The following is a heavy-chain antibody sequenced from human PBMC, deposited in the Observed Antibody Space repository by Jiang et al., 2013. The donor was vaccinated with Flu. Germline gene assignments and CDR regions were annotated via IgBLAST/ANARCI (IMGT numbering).Heavy chain of an antibody. Sequence: RLSCAASGFTFSSYVMHWVRQAPGKGLEWVAIISYDGSNKYYADSVKGRFTISRDNSENTLYLQMNSLRAEDTAVYYCARDGKPRVYGMDVWGQGTTVTVSS. D-gene: IGHD1-14*01. CDR2: ISYDGSNK. V-gene: IGHV3-30*04. J-gene: IGHJ6*02. CDR3: ARDGKPRVYGMDV. CDR1: GFTFSSYV.